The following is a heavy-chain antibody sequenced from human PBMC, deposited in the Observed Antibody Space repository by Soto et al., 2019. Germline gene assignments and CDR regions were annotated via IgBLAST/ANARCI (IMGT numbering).Heavy chain of an antibody. CDR3: ARDNRRYFDFYDY. V-gene: IGHV3-7*05. CDR2: IKQDGSEK. D-gene: IGHD3-9*01. J-gene: IGHJ4*02. CDR1: GFTFSSYW. Sequence: PGGSLRLSCAASGFTFSSYWMSWVRQAPGKGLEWVANIKQDGSEKYYVESVKGRFTISRDNAKNSLYLKMNRLKAEDIAVYYCARDNRRYFDFYDYWGQGTLVTVSS.